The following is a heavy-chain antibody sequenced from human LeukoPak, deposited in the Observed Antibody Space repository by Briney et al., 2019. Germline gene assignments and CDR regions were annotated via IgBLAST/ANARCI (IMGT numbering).Heavy chain of an antibody. CDR3: ARGTDFYGHYAFDI. V-gene: IGHV1-69*11. Sequence: SVKVSCKASGGVFTTYAISWVRQAPGQGLEWMGSIIPFLGTTNYAQKFRGRVTITADEPTRTAYMELSSLRSEDTAVYYCARGTDFYGHYAFDIWGQGTMVTVSS. J-gene: IGHJ3*02. D-gene: IGHD4-17*01. CDR2: IIPFLGTT. CDR1: GGVFTTYA.